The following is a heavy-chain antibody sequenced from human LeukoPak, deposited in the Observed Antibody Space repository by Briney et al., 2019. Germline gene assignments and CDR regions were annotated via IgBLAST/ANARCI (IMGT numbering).Heavy chain of an antibody. CDR3: ARVRDGYNDAYDI. Sequence: ASGKVSCKASGFTFTNYNMHWVRQAPGQGLEWMGIINPSGGSTNYAQNFQARVTMTRDTSTSTVYMELSSLRSEDTAVYYCARVRDGYNDAYDIWGQGTMVTVPS. D-gene: IGHD5-24*01. CDR1: GFTFTNYN. J-gene: IGHJ3*02. V-gene: IGHV1-46*01. CDR2: INPSGGST.